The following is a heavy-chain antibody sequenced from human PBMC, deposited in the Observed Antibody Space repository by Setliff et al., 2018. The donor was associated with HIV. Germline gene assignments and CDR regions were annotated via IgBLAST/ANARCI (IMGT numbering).Heavy chain of an antibody. J-gene: IGHJ6*02. V-gene: IGHV3-23*01. CDR1: GFTFSTYA. Sequence: GGSLRLSCAVSGFTFSTYAMSWVRQAPGKGLEWVSGISGSAGTTYYADSVKGRFTISRDNAKNSLYLQMNSLRAEDTAVYYCAKTLPTLYPPHDYYFAMDVWGQGTTVTVSS. CDR3: AKTLPTLYPPHDYYFAMDV. D-gene: IGHD2-15*01. CDR2: ISGSAGTT.